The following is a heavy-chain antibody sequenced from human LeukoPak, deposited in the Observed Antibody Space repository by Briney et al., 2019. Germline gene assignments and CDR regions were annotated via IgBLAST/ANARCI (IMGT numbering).Heavy chain of an antibody. D-gene: IGHD6-19*01. V-gene: IGHV4-4*07. Sequence: SETLSLTCTVSGDSISSYYWGWIRQPAGKGLEWIGRFYTSGSTKYNPSLKSRVTMSEDTSKNQFSLKLSSVTAADTAVYYCARRSGIAVAGAFDYWGQGTLVTVSS. CDR1: GDSISSYY. J-gene: IGHJ4*02. CDR3: ARRSGIAVAGAFDY. CDR2: FYTSGST.